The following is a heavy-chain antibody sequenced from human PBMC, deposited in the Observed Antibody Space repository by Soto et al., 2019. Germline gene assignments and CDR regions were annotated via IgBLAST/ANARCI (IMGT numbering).Heavy chain of an antibody. CDR1: GGSIFRDNW. CDR3: ASHHFFSHLL. CDR2: IYHTGNS. V-gene: IGHV4-4*02. Sequence: PSETLSLTCVVSGGSIFRDNWWSWVRQPPGKGLEWIGEIYHTGNSNYNPSLASRVTISVDMSKNVFSLDLTSVTAADTAVYFCASHHFFSHLLWGQGILVTVSS. J-gene: IGHJ4*02.